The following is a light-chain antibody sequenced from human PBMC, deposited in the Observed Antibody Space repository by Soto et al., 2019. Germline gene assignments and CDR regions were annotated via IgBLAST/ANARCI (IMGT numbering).Light chain of an antibody. CDR3: QQYLHTPRT. CDR2: WAS. CDR1: QSVLYSSNNKNY. V-gene: IGKV4-1*01. Sequence: VMTQSPNSLAASLGERATINCKSSQSVLYSSNNKNYLAWYQQKPGQPPKLLIYWASTRESGVPDRFSGSGSGTDFTLTISSLQAEDVAVYYRQQYLHTPRTFGQGTKVDI. J-gene: IGKJ1*01.